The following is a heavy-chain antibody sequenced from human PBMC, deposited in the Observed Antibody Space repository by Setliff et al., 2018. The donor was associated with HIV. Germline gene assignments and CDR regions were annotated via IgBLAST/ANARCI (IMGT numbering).Heavy chain of an antibody. V-gene: IGHV4-39*07. J-gene: IGHJ4*02. CDR1: GGSINITNFY. Sequence: PSETLSLTCTVSGGSINITNFYWAWIRQPPGKGLEWLGSIYYSGTTYVHPSLKSRVTISIDTFKSQFSLKLRSVNAADTAVYHCASWGAGSNSGFDYWGRGTLVTVSS. CDR3: ASWGAGSNSGFDY. CDR2: IYYSGTT. D-gene: IGHD3-16*01.